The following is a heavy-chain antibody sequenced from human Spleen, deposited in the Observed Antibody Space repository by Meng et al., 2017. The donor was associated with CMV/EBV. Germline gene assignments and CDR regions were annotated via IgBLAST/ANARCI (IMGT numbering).Heavy chain of an antibody. V-gene: IGHV3-9*01. Sequence: SLKISCEASGFTFGDYAMHWVRQVPGKGLEWVSTIAWNGVRTGYAESVKGRFIVSRDNAKNSLFLQMNSPTVEDTAFYYCVKGGGLSGNYLEDYFDSWAQGTLVTVSS. D-gene: IGHD1-26*01. CDR3: VKGGGLSGNYLEDYFDS. CDR2: IAWNGVRT. J-gene: IGHJ4*02. CDR1: GFTFGDYA.